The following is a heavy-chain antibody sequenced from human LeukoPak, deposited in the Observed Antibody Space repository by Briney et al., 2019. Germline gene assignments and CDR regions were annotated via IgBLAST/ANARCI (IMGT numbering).Heavy chain of an antibody. Sequence: SETLSLTCTVSGYSISSGYYWGWIRQPPGKGLEWIGSIYHSERTHYNPSLKSRVTISVDTSKNQFSLKLSSVTAADTAVYHCARVLPITPYFDYWGQGTLVTVSS. V-gene: IGHV4-38-2*02. CDR1: GYSISSGYY. CDR3: ARVLPITPYFDY. D-gene: IGHD1-20*01. J-gene: IGHJ4*02. CDR2: IYHSERT.